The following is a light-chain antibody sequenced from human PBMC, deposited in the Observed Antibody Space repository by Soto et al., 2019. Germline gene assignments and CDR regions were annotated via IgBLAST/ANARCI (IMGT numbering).Light chain of an antibody. V-gene: IGKV3-20*01. CDR1: QSINSF. Sequence: EIVLTQSPGTLSLSPGEGATLSCRASQSINSFLAWYQQRRGQAPRLLIHGASNRATGIPDRFSGSGSGTDFTLTISRLEPEDFAVYYCQQYNNWPLTFGPGTKVDIK. CDR2: GAS. CDR3: QQYNNWPLT. J-gene: IGKJ3*01.